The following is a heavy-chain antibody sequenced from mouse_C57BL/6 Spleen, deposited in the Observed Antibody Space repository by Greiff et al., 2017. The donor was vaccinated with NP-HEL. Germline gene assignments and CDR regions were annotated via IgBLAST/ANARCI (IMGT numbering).Heavy chain of an antibody. V-gene: IGHV8-8*01. CDR1: GFSLSTFGMG. CDR3: ARIPGYIFDY. J-gene: IGHJ2*01. Sequence: QVTLKESGPGILQPSQTLSLTCSFSGFSLSTFGMGVGWIRQPSGKGLEWLAHIWWADDKYSLPALGRRLTISKDSSKNQVCLKIANVDTADTATYYCARIPGYIFDYWGQGTTLTVSS. D-gene: IGHD2-2*01. CDR2: IWWADDK.